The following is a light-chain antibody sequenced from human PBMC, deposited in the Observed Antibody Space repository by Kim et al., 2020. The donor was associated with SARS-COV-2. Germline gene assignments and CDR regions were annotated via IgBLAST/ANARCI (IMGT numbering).Light chain of an antibody. CDR2: HNN. CDR1: SSNSGKNY. Sequence: GQKVTISCSGSSSNSGKNYVSWYQQFPGTAPKLLIYHNNKPHSGIPDRFSGSKSGTSATLGITGLQTGDEADYYCGTWDSSLNGLVFGGGTQLTVL. CDR3: GTWDSSLNGLV. V-gene: IGLV1-51*01. J-gene: IGLJ2*01.